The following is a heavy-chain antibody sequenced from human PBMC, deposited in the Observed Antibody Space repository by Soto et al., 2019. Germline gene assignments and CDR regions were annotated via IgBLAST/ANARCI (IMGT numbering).Heavy chain of an antibody. J-gene: IGHJ6*03. Sequence: SETLSLTCTVSGGSISSYYWSWIRQPPGKGLEWIGYIYYSGSTNYNPSLKSRATISVDTSKNQFSLKLSSVTAADTAVYYCARRKYQLLASYYYYYMDVWGKGTTVTVSS. D-gene: IGHD2-2*01. CDR3: ARRKYQLLASYYYYYMDV. CDR2: IYYSGST. V-gene: IGHV4-59*08. CDR1: GGSISSYY.